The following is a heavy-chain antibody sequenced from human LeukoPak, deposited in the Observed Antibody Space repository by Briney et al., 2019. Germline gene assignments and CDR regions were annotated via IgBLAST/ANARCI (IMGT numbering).Heavy chain of an antibody. CDR1: GFTFSNYE. J-gene: IGHJ4*02. V-gene: IGHV3-48*03. CDR2: ISSSGRTI. CDR3: SSSTAIGY. Sequence: GGSLRLSCAASGFTFSNYEMNWVPQAPGKGLEWVSYISSSGRTIYYADSVKGRFTISRDNAKNSLYLQMSSLRTEDTAVYYCSSSTAIGYWRQGTLVTVSS.